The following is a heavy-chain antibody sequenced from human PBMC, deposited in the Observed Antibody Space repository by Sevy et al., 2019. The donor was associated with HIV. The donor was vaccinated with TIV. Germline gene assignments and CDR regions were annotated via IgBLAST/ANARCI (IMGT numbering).Heavy chain of an antibody. V-gene: IGHV3-33*01. CDR2: IWYDGSNK. J-gene: IGHJ6*02. D-gene: IGHD2-2*02. CDR1: GFTFSSYG. CDR3: ARDRRYCSSTSCYRGSYYYYGMDV. Sequence: GGSLRLSCAASGFTFSSYGMHWVRQAPGKGLEWVAVIWYDGSNKYYADSVKGRFTISRDNSKNTLYLQMNSLRAEDTAVYYCARDRRYCSSTSCYRGSYYYYGMDVWSQGTTVTVSS.